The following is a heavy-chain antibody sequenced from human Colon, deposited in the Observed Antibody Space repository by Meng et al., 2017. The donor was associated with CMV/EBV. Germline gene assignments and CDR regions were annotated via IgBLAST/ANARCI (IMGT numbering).Heavy chain of an antibody. CDR1: GFTFSSYA. Sequence: GGSLRLSCAASGFTFSSYAMHWVRQAPGKGLEWVAVISYDGSNKYYADSVKGRFTISRDNSKNTLYLQMNSLRDEDSAVYYCVGTYAGNLDYWGQGTLVTVSS. D-gene: IGHD1-26*01. CDR3: VGTYAGNLDY. V-gene: IGHV3-30-3*01. CDR2: ISYDGSNK. J-gene: IGHJ4*02.